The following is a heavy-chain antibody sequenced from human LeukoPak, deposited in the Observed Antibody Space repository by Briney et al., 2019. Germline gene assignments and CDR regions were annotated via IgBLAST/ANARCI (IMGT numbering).Heavy chain of an antibody. V-gene: IGHV4-34*01. CDR3: ARGVSWYYYGSGSALGP. D-gene: IGHD3-10*01. CDR1: GGSFSGYY. Sequence: SETLSLTCAVYGGSFSGYYWSWIRQPPGKGLEWIGEINHSGSTNYNPSLKSRVTISVDTSKNQFSLKLSSVTAADTAVYYCARGVSWYYYGSGSALGPWGQGTLVTVSS. CDR2: INHSGST. J-gene: IGHJ5*02.